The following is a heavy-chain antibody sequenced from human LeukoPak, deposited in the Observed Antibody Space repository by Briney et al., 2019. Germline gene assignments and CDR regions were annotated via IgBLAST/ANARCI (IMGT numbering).Heavy chain of an antibody. Sequence: SVKVSCXASGGTFSSYAISWVRQAPGQGLEWMGGIIPIFGTANYAQKFQGRVTITADESTSTAYMELSSLRSEDTAVYYCARDSSGWNGAFDIWGQGTMVTVSS. D-gene: IGHD6-19*01. V-gene: IGHV1-69*13. CDR1: GGTFSSYA. CDR2: IIPIFGTA. CDR3: ARDSSGWNGAFDI. J-gene: IGHJ3*02.